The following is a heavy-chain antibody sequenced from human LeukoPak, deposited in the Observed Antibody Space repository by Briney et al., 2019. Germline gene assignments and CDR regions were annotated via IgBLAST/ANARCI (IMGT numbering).Heavy chain of an antibody. V-gene: IGHV3-74*01. J-gene: IGHJ4*02. D-gene: IGHD1-26*01. CDR1: GFTFSNYW. Sequence: GGSLRLSCAASGFTFSNYWMHWVRQAPGKGLVWVSRINTDGSTTTYADSVKGRFTISRDNAKNTLYLQMNSLRAEDTAVYYCTRTIGYWGQGTLVTVSS. CDR3: TRTIGY. CDR2: INTDGSTT.